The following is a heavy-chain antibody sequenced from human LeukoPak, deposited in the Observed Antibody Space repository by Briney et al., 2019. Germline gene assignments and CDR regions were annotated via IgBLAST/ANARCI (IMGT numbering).Heavy chain of an antibody. Sequence: GGSLRLSCAASGFTFSSYSMNWVRQAPGKGLEWVSSISSSSSYIYYADSVKGRFTISRDNAKNSLYLQMNSLRAEDTAVYYCARDGIAARIRERIDYWGQGTLVTVSS. CDR2: ISSSSSYI. CDR3: ARDGIAARIRERIDY. J-gene: IGHJ4*02. D-gene: IGHD6-6*01. CDR1: GFTFSSYS. V-gene: IGHV3-21*01.